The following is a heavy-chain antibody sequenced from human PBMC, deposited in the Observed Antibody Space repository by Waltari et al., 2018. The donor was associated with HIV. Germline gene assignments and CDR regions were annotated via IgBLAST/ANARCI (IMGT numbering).Heavy chain of an antibody. V-gene: IGHV3-15*01. CDR3: TTERWPTPFFQH. CDR2: IKSKTDGGTT. CDR1: GFTFSNAW. J-gene: IGHJ1*01. Sequence: EVQLVESGGGLVKPGGSLRLSCAASGFTFSNAWMSWVRQAPGKGLEWVGRIKSKTDGGTTDYAAPVKGRFTISRDDSKNTLYLQMNSLKTEDTAVYYCTTERWPTPFFQHWGQGTLVTVSS.